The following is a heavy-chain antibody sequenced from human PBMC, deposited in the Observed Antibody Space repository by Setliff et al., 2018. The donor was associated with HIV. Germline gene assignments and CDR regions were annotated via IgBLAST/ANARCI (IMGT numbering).Heavy chain of an antibody. CDR3: ARTTTVTTEV. D-gene: IGHD4-17*01. Sequence: ASVKVSCKTSGYTFSDYYMHWVRQATGQGLEWMGWMNPNSGNTGYAQKFQGRVTMTTDTPVSTAYMEVSSLTSDDTAVYYCARTTTVTTEVWGQGTLVTVSS. CDR1: GYTFSDYY. V-gene: IGHV1-2*02. CDR2: MNPNSGNT. J-gene: IGHJ4*02.